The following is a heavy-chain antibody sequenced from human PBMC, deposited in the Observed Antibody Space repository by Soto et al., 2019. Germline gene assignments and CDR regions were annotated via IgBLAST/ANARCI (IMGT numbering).Heavy chain of an antibody. V-gene: IGHV3-33*01. CDR2: IVSDGSAK. CDR3: ARDDAFGNENGFDI. D-gene: IGHD1-1*01. Sequence: QVQLVESGGGVVQPGTSLSLSCAVSGFPFSTYGFHWVRQPPGKGLEWVAVIVSDGSAKYHADSVEGPFTISRDNSKDTMYLQMNSLRAEDTAVYYCARDDAFGNENGFDIWGQGTMVTVSS. CDR1: GFPFSTYG. J-gene: IGHJ3*02.